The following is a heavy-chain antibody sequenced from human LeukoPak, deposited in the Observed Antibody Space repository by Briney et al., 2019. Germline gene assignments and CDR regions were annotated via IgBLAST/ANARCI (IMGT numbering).Heavy chain of an antibody. CDR2: ISSSGSTI. CDR1: GFTFSSYW. CDR3: AREIDYGEAFDI. V-gene: IGHV3-48*04. J-gene: IGHJ3*02. D-gene: IGHD4-17*01. Sequence: PGGSLRLSCAASGFTFSSYWMHWVRQAPGKGLEWVSYISSSGSTIYYADSVKGRFTISRDNAKNSLYLQMNSLRAEDTAVYYCAREIDYGEAFDIWGQGTMVTVSS.